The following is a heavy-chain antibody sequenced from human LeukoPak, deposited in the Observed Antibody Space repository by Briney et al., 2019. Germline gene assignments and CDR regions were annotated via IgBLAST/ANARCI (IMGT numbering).Heavy chain of an antibody. J-gene: IGHJ4*02. V-gene: IGHV3-64D*09. CDR2: ISSSGGRT. CDR3: VKGRYSNSWYSSDY. D-gene: IGHD6-13*01. Sequence: GGCLSPSWSAAAFTFSRYARDWVPQAPGRGLGYVSEISSSGGRTYYADSVRGRFTISRDNSKNTLYLQMSSLRAEDTAVYYCVKGRYSNSWYSSDYWGQGTLVTVSS. CDR1: AFTFSRYA.